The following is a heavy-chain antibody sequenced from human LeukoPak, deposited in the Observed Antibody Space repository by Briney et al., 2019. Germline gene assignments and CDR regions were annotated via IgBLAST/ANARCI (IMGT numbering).Heavy chain of an antibody. Sequence: SETLSLTCTVSGGSISSYYWSWIRQPPGKGLEWIGYIYHSGSTDYNPSLKSRVTISVDTSKSQFSLKLTSVTAADTAVYYCARGESTFDPWGQGTLVTVSS. D-gene: IGHD1-26*01. CDR3: ARGESTFDP. J-gene: IGHJ5*02. V-gene: IGHV4-4*09. CDR1: GGSISSYY. CDR2: IYHSGST.